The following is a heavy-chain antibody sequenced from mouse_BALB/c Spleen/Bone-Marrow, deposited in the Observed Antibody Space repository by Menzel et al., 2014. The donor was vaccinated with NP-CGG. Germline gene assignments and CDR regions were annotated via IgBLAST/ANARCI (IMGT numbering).Heavy chain of an antibody. D-gene: IGHD1-2*01. J-gene: IGHJ2*01. CDR2: IDPANGNT. V-gene: IGHV14-3*02. CDR1: GFNIKDTY. CDR3: ARYYYGFNFDD. Sequence: VQLQQSGAELVKPGASVKLSCTASGFNIKDTYMHWVKQRPEQGLEWIGRIDPANGNTKYDPKFQGKAAITADTSSNTAYLQLSSLTSEDTAVYYCARYYYGFNFDDWGQSTTLTLSS.